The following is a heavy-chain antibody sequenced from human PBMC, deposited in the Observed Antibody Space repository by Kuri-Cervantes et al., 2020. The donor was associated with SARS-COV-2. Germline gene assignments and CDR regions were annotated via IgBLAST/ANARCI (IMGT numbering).Heavy chain of an antibody. J-gene: IGHJ4*02. Sequence: GSLRLSCTVSGGSVSSGSYYWSWIRQPPGKGLERIGYIYYSGSTNYNPSLKSRVTISVDTSKNQFSLKLSSVTAADTAVYYCARVFTASFDFWGQGTLVTVSS. CDR1: GGSVSSGSYY. V-gene: IGHV4-61*01. CDR2: IYYSGST. CDR3: ARVFTASFDF.